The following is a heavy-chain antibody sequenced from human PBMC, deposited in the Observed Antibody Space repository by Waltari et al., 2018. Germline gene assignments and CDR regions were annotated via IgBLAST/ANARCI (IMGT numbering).Heavy chain of an antibody. Sequence: QVQLVQSGAAVKKPGASVKVSCKASGYTFTSYGISWVRQAPGQGLEWMGWISAYNGNTNYAQKLQGRVTMTTETSTSTAYMELRSLRSDDTAVYYCARAPRITIVGVVLEYGMDVWGQGTTVTVSS. J-gene: IGHJ6*02. V-gene: IGHV1-18*01. CDR2: ISAYNGNT. D-gene: IGHD3-3*01. CDR3: ARAPRITIVGVVLEYGMDV. CDR1: GYTFTSYG.